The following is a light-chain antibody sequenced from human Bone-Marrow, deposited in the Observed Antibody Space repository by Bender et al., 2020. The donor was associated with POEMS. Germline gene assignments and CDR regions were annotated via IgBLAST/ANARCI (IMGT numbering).Light chain of an antibody. Sequence: QSVVTQPPSASGTPGQRVTISCSGSGSNIGTNYVFWYQHLPGTAPKLLISRNDQRASGVPDRFSGSKSGTSASLAISGLRSEDEADYYCCSYADSDTFIFGGGTKLTVL. J-gene: IGLJ2*01. V-gene: IGLV1-47*01. CDR3: CSYADSDTFI. CDR1: GSNIGTNY. CDR2: RND.